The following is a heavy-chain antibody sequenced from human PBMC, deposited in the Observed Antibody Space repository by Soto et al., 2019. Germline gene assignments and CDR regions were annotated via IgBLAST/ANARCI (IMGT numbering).Heavy chain of an antibody. Sequence: ASVKVSCKASGYTFTSYGISWVRQAPGQGLEWMGWISAYNGNTNYAEKLQGRVTMTTDTSTRTAYMELRSLRSDDTAVYYCARDLVTYTSTYYYYGMDVWGQGTTGTVSS. J-gene: IGHJ6*02. CDR1: GYTFTSYG. CDR3: ARDLVTYTSTYYYYGMDV. CDR2: ISAYNGNT. V-gene: IGHV1-18*01. D-gene: IGHD3-9*01.